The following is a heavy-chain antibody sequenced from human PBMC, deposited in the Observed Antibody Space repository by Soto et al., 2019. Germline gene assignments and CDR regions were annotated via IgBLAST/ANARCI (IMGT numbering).Heavy chain of an antibody. Sequence: SQTLSLTCAISGDSVSSNSAAWNWIRQSPSRGLEWLGRTYYRSKWYNDYAVSVKSRITINPDTSKNQFSLQLNSVTPEDTAVYYCARVPYNWNFHTYYYYYMDVWGKGTTVTVSS. D-gene: IGHD1-7*01. CDR2: TYYRSKWYN. CDR1: GDSVSSNSAA. CDR3: ARVPYNWNFHTYYYYYMDV. V-gene: IGHV6-1*01. J-gene: IGHJ6*03.